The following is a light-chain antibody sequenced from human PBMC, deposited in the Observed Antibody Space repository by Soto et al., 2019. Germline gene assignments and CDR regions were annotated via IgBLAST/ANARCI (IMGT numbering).Light chain of an antibody. CDR1: SSNIGSNY. J-gene: IGLJ3*02. Sequence: QSVLTQPPSSSETPGQRVTISCSGSSSNIGSNYVCWYQQLPGTAPKLLIYRNNQRPSGVPDRFSGSKSDTSAALAISGLRSEDEADYYCATWDDSLSGRVFGGGTNLTLL. CDR3: ATWDDSLSGRV. V-gene: IGLV1-47*01. CDR2: RNN.